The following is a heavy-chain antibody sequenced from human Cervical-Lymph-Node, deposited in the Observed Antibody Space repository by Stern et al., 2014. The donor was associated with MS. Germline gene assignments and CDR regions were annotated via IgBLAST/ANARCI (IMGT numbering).Heavy chain of an antibody. J-gene: IGHJ6*02. CDR3: AKVGAFEWEPERGRGMDV. CDR1: GFTFSSYA. CDR2: ISGSGGST. Sequence: EDQLVESGGGLVQPGGSLRLSCAASGFTFSSYAMSWVRQAPGKGLEWVSAISGSGGSTYYADSVKGRFTISRDNSKNTLYLQMNSLRAEDTAVYYCAKVGAFEWEPERGRGMDVWGQGTTVTVSS. D-gene: IGHD1-26*01. V-gene: IGHV3-23*04.